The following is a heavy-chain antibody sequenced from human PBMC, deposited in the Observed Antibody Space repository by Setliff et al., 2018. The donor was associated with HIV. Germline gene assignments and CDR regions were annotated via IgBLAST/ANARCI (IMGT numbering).Heavy chain of an antibody. CDR1: GGSISSYY. J-gene: IGHJ4*02. D-gene: IGHD6-13*01. V-gene: IGHV4-59*12. CDR3: VRGRGSSSSWPIDY. Sequence: SETLSLTCTVSGGSISSYYWSWIRQPPGKGLEWLGHIYSSGSTNYNPSLKSRVTISVDTSKNQFSLKLSSVTAADTAVYFCVRGRGSSSSWPIDYWGQGTLVTVSS. CDR2: IYSSGST.